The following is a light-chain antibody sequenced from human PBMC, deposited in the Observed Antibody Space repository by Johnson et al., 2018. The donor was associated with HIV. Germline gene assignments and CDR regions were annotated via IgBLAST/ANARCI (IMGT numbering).Light chain of an antibody. CDR3: GTWDSSLSAHYV. J-gene: IGLJ1*01. V-gene: IGLV1-51*02. CDR1: SSNIESNY. Sequence: QSVLTQPPSVSAAPGQKVTISCSGSSSNIESNYVSWYQQLPGAIPKLLIFENNKRPSGIPDRFSGSKSGTSATLGIAGLQTGDEADDYCGTWDSSLSAHYVFGTGTKITVL. CDR2: ENN.